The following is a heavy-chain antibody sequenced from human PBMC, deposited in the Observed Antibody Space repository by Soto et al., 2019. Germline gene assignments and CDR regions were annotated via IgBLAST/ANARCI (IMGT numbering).Heavy chain of an antibody. D-gene: IGHD5-18*01. CDR1: GFIFRSYA. J-gene: IGHJ5*01. CDR3: AKEGVGGFRGWDTFNWFDS. Sequence: EVQLLESGGGLVQPGGSLRLSCAASGFIFRSYAMNWVRQAPGKGLERVSGISGSGDSTYYADAVKGRFTISRDNSKNTLFLQMNSLRDDDGAVYYCAKEGVGGFRGWDTFNWFDSWGQGILVTVSS. CDR2: ISGSGDST. V-gene: IGHV3-23*01.